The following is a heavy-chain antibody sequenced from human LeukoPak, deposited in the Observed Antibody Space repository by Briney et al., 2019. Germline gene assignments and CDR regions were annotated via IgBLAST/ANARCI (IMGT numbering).Heavy chain of an antibody. J-gene: IGHJ4*02. CDR2: IYYSGST. Sequence: PSETLSLTCTVPGGSISSYYWSWIRQPPGKGLEWIGYIYYSGSTNYNPSLKSRVTISVDTSKNQLSLKLSSVTAADTAVYYCAGHNYYDSSGYYPYFDYWGQGTLVTVSS. D-gene: IGHD3-22*01. CDR3: AGHNYYDSSGYYPYFDY. CDR1: GGSISSYY. V-gene: IGHV4-59*08.